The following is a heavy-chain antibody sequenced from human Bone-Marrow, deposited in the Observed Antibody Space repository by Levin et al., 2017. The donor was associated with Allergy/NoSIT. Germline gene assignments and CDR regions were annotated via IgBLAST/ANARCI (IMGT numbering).Heavy chain of an antibody. V-gene: IGHV4-4*02. J-gene: IGHJ1*01. CDR1: GASLDTNYW. Sequence: SETLSLTCDVSGASLDTNYWWTWVRQAPGKGLEWIGEIHHSGTANLSPSVKNRVTMSVDRSENQFSLKLTSVNAADTAVYFCTTGGNPGYSYVLGHWGQGILVTVSS. D-gene: IGHD5-18*01. CDR2: IHHSGTA. CDR3: TTGGNPGYSYVLGH.